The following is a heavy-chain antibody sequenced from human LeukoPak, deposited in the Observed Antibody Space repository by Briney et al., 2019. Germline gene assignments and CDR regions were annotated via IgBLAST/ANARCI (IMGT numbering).Heavy chain of an antibody. J-gene: IGHJ1*01. CDR3: ARPACSSTSCYLYFQH. CDR1: GYSFTSYW. CDR2: IYPANSDT. V-gene: IGHV5-51*01. D-gene: IGHD2-2*01. Sequence: GESLKISFKASGYSFTSYWIGWVRQMPGKGLEWMAIIYPANSDTRYSPSFQGQVTISADKFISTAYLPCGSLKASDTAMYYCARPACSSTSCYLYFQHWGQGTLVTVSS.